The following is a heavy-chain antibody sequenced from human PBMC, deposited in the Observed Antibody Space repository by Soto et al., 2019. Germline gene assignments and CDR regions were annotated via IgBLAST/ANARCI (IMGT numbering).Heavy chain of an antibody. D-gene: IGHD6-6*01. Sequence: QVQLVQSGAEVKMPGASVKVSCKASGYTFTDYYVHWVRQAPGQGLEWVAWINPKTGSTHYAQKFQGRVTMIRDTSINTAYMEVTSLTSDDTAVYYCARTPESAHHDYWGQGPLVTVSS. V-gene: IGHV1-2*02. CDR2: INPKTGST. J-gene: IGHJ4*02. CDR3: ARTPESAHHDY. CDR1: GYTFTDYY.